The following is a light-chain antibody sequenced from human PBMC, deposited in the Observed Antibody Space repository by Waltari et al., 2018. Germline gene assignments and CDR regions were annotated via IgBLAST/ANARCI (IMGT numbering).Light chain of an antibody. CDR3: MQILPPART. Sequence: DILMTQSPVSLPVTPGERASISCRSSQSLLHSNGYNYLDWYLQKPGQPPQMLIYLGSNRDSGVPDRFSGSGSGTDFTLNISSVEAEDVAVYYCMQILPPARTFGQGTRLEIK. J-gene: IGKJ2*02. CDR2: LGS. V-gene: IGKV2-28*01. CDR1: QSLLHSNGYNY.